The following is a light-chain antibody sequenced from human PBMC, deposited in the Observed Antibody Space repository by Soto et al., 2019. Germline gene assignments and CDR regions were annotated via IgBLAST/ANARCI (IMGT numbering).Light chain of an antibody. Sequence: DIVMTQSPDTLSVSPGERATLSYRASENVRSNLAWYHQKRGQAPRLVIYDASTRATGISARFSGGGSGTEFTLSIRGLQSEDLGVYYCQQYNHWPPNTFGQGTKLEIK. V-gene: IGKV3-15*01. CDR3: QQYNHWPPNT. CDR2: DAS. J-gene: IGKJ2*01. CDR1: ENVRSN.